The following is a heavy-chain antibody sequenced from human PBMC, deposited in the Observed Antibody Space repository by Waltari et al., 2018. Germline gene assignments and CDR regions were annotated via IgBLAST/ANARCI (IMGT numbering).Heavy chain of an antibody. D-gene: IGHD3-3*01. Sequence: QVQLQESGPGLVKPSETLSLTCTVSGGSISSYYWSWIRQPAGKGLEWIGRIYTSGSTNYNPSLKSRVTMSVDTSKNQFSLKLSSVTAADTVVYYCASLVRITIFGAVDYWGQGTLVTVSS. CDR2: IYTSGST. CDR1: GGSISSYY. CDR3: ASLVRITIFGAVDY. J-gene: IGHJ4*02. V-gene: IGHV4-4*07.